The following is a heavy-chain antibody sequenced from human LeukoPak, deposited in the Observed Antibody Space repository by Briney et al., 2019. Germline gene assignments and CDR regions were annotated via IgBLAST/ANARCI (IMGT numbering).Heavy chain of an antibody. CDR2: ICSSGST. J-gene: IGHJ4*02. CDR3: ARGRFGLSLDY. D-gene: IGHD3-16*01. V-gene: IGHV3-66*01. CDR1: RFTVSSNY. Sequence: GGSLRLSCAVSRFTVSSNYMSWVRQAPGKGLEWVSFICSSGSTYYADSVRGRFTISRDNSNNTLYLQMNSLRVEDTAVYYCARGRFGLSLDYWGQGTLVTVSS.